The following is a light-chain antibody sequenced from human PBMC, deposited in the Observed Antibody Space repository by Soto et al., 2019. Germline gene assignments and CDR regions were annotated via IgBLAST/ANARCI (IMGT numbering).Light chain of an antibody. CDR3: MQLSHFPWT. CDR1: QSLVHSDRNTY. Sequence: EIAMTQTPLSAPVTLGQSASISCRSSQSLVHSDRNTYLSWFHQRPGHPPRLLIYKVSKRFSGVPDRFGGSGSGTYFTLKIDRVEADDVGLYYCMQLSHFPWTFGQGTKVEV. J-gene: IGKJ1*01. CDR2: KVS. V-gene: IGKV2-24*01.